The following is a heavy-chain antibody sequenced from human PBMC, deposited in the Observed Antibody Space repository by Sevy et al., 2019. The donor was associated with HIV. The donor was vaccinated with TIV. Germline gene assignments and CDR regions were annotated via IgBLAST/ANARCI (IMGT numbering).Heavy chain of an antibody. V-gene: IGHV3-30*18. D-gene: IGHD3-16*01. Sequence: GGSLRLSCAASGFTFGTYEMHWVRQAPGKGLEWVAIISYDGSYRYYADSVRGRFSMSRDNSKNTVYLQVSGLLIEDTAVYYSAKNRPPGGSLFSRHGMDVWGRGTTVTVSS. CDR2: ISYDGSYR. CDR1: GFTFGTYE. CDR3: AKNRPPGGSLFSRHGMDV. J-gene: IGHJ6*02.